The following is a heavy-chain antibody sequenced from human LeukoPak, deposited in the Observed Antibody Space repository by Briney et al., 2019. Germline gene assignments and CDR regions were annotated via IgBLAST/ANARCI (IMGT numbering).Heavy chain of an antibody. CDR2: INDNERI. J-gene: IGHJ4*02. D-gene: IGHD3-3*01. CDR3: AKGDFWSGYLFDY. CDR1: GGSFSNYY. V-gene: IGHV4-34*01. Sequence: PSETLSLTCGVYGGSFSNYYWGWIRQSPLKGLEWIGEINDNERIIYNPSLKSRVTISVDTSKNQFSLKLSSVTAADTAVYYCAKGDFWSGYLFDYWGQGTLVTVSS.